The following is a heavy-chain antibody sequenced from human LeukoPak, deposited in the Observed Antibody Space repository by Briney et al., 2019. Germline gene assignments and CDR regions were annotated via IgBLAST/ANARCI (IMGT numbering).Heavy chain of an antibody. V-gene: IGHV4-59*01. D-gene: IGHD5-24*01. CDR1: GGSISSYY. Sequence: SETLSLTCAVSGGSISSYYWSWIRQPPGKGLEWIGYIYYSGSTNYNPSLKSRVTISVDTSKNQFSLKLSSVTTADTAVYYCAREGRDGYNYAYFDYWGQGTLVAVSS. CDR2: IYYSGST. CDR3: AREGRDGYNYAYFDY. J-gene: IGHJ4*02.